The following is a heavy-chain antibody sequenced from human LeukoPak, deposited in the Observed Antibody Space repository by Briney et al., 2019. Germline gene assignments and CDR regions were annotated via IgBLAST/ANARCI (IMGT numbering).Heavy chain of an antibody. Sequence: ASVKVSCKASGYTFTNYGISWVRQAPGQGLEWMGWINPNSGGTNYAQKFQGRVTMTRDTSISTAYMELSRLRSDDTAVYYCARDYGDTYYYYYMDVWGKGTTVTVSS. CDR2: INPNSGGT. J-gene: IGHJ6*03. CDR1: GYTFTNYG. CDR3: ARDYGDTYYYYYMDV. V-gene: IGHV1-2*02. D-gene: IGHD4-17*01.